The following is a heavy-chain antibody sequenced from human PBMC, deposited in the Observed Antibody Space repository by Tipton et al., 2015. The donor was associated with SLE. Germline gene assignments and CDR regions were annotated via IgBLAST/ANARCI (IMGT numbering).Heavy chain of an antibody. Sequence: SLRLSCAASGFTFNDQRMTWVRQAPGKGLEWVSSISSGSLSMYYGDSVKGRFTISRGNAKNSLYLQMNSLREDDTAVYYCARVQYTSGSYFFDYWGQGTLVTVSS. V-gene: IGHV3-21*03. D-gene: IGHD6-19*01. CDR1: GFTFNDQR. CDR3: ARVQYTSGSYFFDY. J-gene: IGHJ4*02. CDR2: ISSGSLSM.